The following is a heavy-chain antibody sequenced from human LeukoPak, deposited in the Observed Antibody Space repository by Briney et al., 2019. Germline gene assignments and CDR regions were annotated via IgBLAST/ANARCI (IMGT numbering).Heavy chain of an antibody. CDR2: INPKSGGT. V-gene: IGHV1-2*02. Sequence: GASVKVSCKASGYTFTGYYMHWVRHAPGQGLEWMGWINPKSGGTNYAQNFQGRVTMTRDTSTSTAYMELSGLRSDDRAVYYCVRDAIAAAGTGGWGQGTLVTVSS. J-gene: IGHJ4*02. D-gene: IGHD6-13*01. CDR3: VRDAIAAAGTGG. CDR1: GYTFTGYY.